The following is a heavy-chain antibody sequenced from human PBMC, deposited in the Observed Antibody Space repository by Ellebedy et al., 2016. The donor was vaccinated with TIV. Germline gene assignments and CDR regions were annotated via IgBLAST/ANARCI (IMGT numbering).Heavy chain of an antibody. CDR2: INNDGTTT. Sequence: GESLKISCAASGFTFSRYWMHWVRQAPGKGLVWVSRINNDGTTTGYADSVKGRFTISRDNAKNTLYLQMNSLRDEDTAIYYCARGPRGSGYWSGDSWGQGTLVTVSS. D-gene: IGHD3-22*01. V-gene: IGHV3-74*01. CDR1: GFTFSRYW. CDR3: ARGPRGSGYWSGDS. J-gene: IGHJ4*02.